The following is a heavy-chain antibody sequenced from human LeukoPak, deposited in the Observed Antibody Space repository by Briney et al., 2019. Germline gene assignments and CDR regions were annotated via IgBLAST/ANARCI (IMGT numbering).Heavy chain of an antibody. CDR1: GFTVSSNY. V-gene: IGHV3-66*01. CDR2: IYSGGST. J-gene: IGHJ3*02. D-gene: IGHD1-26*01. CDR3: ARDSGYSGSYYVWDAFDI. Sequence: GGSLRLSCAASGFTVSSNYMSWVRQAPGKGLEWVSVIYSGGSTYYADSVKGRFAISRDNSKNTLYLQMNSLRAEDTAVYYCARDSGYSGSYYVWDAFDIWGQGTMVTVSS.